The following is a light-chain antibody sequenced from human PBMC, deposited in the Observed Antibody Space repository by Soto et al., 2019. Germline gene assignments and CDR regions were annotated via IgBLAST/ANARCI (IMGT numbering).Light chain of an antibody. CDR1: QSISSR. Sequence: DIQMTQSPSTLSASVGDRVTITCRASQSISSRLAWYQQKPGKAPKLLIYQASSLEGGVPSRFSGSGSGTEFTLTIISLQPDDFATYFCQQYSTYSPTWTFGQGTKVEIK. CDR2: QAS. CDR3: QQYSTYSPTWT. J-gene: IGKJ1*01. V-gene: IGKV1-5*03.